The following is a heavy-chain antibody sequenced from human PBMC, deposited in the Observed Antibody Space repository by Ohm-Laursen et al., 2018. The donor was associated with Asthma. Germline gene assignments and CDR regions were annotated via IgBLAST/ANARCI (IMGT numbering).Heavy chain of an antibody. CDR2: VDPEDGET. CDR1: GGTFSSYA. CDR3: ATGVPRFLEWLLSYGMDV. V-gene: IGHV1-69-2*01. Sequence: ASVKVSCKASGGTFSSYAISWVRQAPGKGLEWMGLVDPEDGETIYAEKFQGRVTITADTSTDTAYMELSSLRSEDTAVYYCATGVPRFLEWLLSYGMDVWGQGTTVTVSS. D-gene: IGHD3-3*01. J-gene: IGHJ6*02.